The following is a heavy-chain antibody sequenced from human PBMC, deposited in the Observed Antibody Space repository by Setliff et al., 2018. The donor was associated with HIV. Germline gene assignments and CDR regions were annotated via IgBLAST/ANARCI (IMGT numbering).Heavy chain of an antibody. J-gene: IGHJ4*01. V-gene: IGHV4-34*01. CDR1: GGSFSGHY. CDR2: ISHSGST. Sequence: TSETLSLTCAVYGGSFSGHYWSWIRQTPGEGLEWIGDISHSGSTNYNPSLKSRVTISVDTSKNQFSLRLTSVTAADTAVYFCARGSRSPLVNKFRVTPAFDYWGQGTLVTVSS. CDR3: ARGSRSPLVNKFRVTPAFDY. D-gene: IGHD2-21*02.